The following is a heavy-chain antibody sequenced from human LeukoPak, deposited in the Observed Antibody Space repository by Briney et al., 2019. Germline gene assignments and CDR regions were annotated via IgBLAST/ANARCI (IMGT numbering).Heavy chain of an antibody. CDR1: GFTFSSYG. V-gene: IGHV3-33*06. J-gene: IGHJ3*02. CDR2: IWYDGSNK. CDR3: AKESGYCSSTSCFADAFDI. Sequence: PGRSLRLSCAASGFTFSSYGMHWVRQAPGKGLEWVAVIWYDGSNKYYADSAKGRLIISRDNSKNTLYLQMNSLRAEDTAVYCCAKESGYCSSTSCFADAFDIWGQGTMVTVSS. D-gene: IGHD2-2*01.